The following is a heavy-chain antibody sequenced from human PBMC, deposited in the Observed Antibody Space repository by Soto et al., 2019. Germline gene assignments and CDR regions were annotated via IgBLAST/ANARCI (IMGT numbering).Heavy chain of an antibody. CDR2: ISGSGGDT. CDR1: GVTFSTYA. J-gene: IGHJ6*02. V-gene: IGHV3-21*01. CDR3: ARSQRNGAMDV. D-gene: IGHD2-8*01. Sequence: PGGSLRLSCAASGVTFSTYAMSWVRQAPGKGLEWVSVISGSGGDTYYADSVKGRFTISSADAKNSLFLQMSSLRADDTAVYYCARSQRNGAMDVWGQGTTVTVSS.